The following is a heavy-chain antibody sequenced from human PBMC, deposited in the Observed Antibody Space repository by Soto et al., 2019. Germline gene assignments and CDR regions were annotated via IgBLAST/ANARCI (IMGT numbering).Heavy chain of an antibody. J-gene: IGHJ4*02. CDR2: INHSGST. CDR3: AGIPAATGTGGY. V-gene: IGHV4-34*01. D-gene: IGHD6-13*01. CDR1: GGSFSGYY. Sequence: SETLSLTCAVYGGSFSGYYWSWIRQPPGKGLEWIGEINHSGSTNYNPSLKSRVTISVDTSKNQFSLKLSSVTAADTAVYYCAGIPAATGTGGYWGQGTLVTVSS.